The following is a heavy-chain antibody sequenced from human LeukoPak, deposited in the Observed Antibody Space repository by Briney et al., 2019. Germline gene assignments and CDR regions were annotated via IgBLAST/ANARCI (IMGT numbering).Heavy chain of an antibody. CDR3: AKDFSPSGSYQGLADY. CDR2: ISRSGGNT. J-gene: IGHJ4*02. D-gene: IGHD1-26*01. V-gene: IGHV3-23*01. Sequence: GGSMRLSCGASGFTFSSYAMSWVRQAPGKGLEWVSAISRSGGNTYYADSVRGRFTISRDNSKNTLYLQMNGLRAEDTAVYYCAKDFSPSGSYQGLADYWGQGTLVTVSS. CDR1: GFTFSSYA.